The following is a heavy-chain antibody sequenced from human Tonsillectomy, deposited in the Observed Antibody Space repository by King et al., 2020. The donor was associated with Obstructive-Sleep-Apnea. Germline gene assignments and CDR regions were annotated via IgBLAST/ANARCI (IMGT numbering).Heavy chain of an antibody. CDR2: INIDGGST. Sequence: VQLVESGGCLVQPGGSLRLSCAASGVTFSSYWIHWVRQAPGKGLVRVSRINIDGGSTSYADAARGRFTISRDNAKNTLYLQMNSLRAEDTAVYYCARVPSPYYGGSSYPYWYFDLWGRGTLVTVSS. V-gene: IGHV3-74*01. CDR1: GVTFSSYW. D-gene: IGHD4-23*01. CDR3: ARVPSPYYGGSSYPYWYFDL. J-gene: IGHJ2*01.